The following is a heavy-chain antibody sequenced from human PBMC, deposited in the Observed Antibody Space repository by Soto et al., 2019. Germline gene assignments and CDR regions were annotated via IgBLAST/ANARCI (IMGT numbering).Heavy chain of an antibody. Sequence: QVQLVQSGAEVKKPGSSVKVSCKASGGTFSSYAISWVRQAPGQGLEWMGGIIPIFGTANYAQKFQGRVTITADESTGEAYMELSSLRSEDTAVYYCARVQLDRLTPSYWYFDLWGRGTLVTVSS. CDR1: GGTFSSYA. D-gene: IGHD1-1*01. CDR3: ARVQLDRLTPSYWYFDL. CDR2: IIPIFGTA. V-gene: IGHV1-69*01. J-gene: IGHJ2*01.